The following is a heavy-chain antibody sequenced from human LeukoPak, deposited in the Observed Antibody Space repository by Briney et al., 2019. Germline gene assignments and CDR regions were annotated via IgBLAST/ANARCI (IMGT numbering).Heavy chain of an antibody. CDR2: IYYSGST. CDR1: GGSISSSSYY. V-gene: IGHV4-39*01. Sequence: SETLSLTCSVSGGSISSSSYYWGWIRQPPGKGLEWIGSIYYSGSTYYNPSLKSRVTISVDMSKNQFSLKLSSVTAADTAVYYCARRVAVAGTYFDYWGQGTLVTVSS. CDR3: ARRVAVAGTYFDY. J-gene: IGHJ4*02. D-gene: IGHD6-19*01.